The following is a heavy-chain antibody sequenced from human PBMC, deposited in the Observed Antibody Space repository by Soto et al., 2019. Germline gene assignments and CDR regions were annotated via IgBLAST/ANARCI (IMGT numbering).Heavy chain of an antibody. J-gene: IGHJ3*02. V-gene: IGHV3-7*01. CDR3: ARDPEDTAMVGAFDI. CDR2: IKQDGSEK. CDR1: GFTFSSYW. D-gene: IGHD5-18*01. Sequence: GGSLRLSCAASGFTFSSYWMSWVRQAPGKGLEWVANIKQDGSEKYYVDSVKGRFTISRDNSKNTLYLQMNSLRAEDTAVYYCARDPEDTAMVGAFDIWGQGTMVTVS.